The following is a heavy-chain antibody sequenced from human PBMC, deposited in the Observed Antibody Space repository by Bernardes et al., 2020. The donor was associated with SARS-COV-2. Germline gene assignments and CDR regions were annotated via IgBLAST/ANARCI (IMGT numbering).Heavy chain of an antibody. Sequence: SETLSLTCSVSGGSISTYYGSCIRQPAGKGLEWIGRMSASGSSNHNPSLRSRITMSVDTPQNQISLELSSVTAADTAVYYCAREGGTSGRGMDGWGQGTTVTVSS. CDR3: AREGGTSGRGMDG. J-gene: IGHJ6*02. CDR2: MSASGSS. D-gene: IGHD3-10*01. CDR1: GGSISTYY. V-gene: IGHV4-4*07.